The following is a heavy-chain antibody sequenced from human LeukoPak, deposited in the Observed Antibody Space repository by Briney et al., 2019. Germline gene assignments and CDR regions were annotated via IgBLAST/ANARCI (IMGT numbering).Heavy chain of an antibody. CDR1: EFNFSIYG. CDR2: VRYDQSAT. V-gene: IGHV3-30*02. Sequence: GGSLRLSCAASEFNFSIYGMHWVRQAPGKGLEWVTFVRYDQSATVYADSVQGRFAISRDNSKNTVYLQMNSLRVEDTALYFCVKDQGECPGSRCYLRFLEYWGQGTLVIVSS. CDR3: VKDQGECPGSRCYLRFLEY. J-gene: IGHJ4*02. D-gene: IGHD3-3*01.